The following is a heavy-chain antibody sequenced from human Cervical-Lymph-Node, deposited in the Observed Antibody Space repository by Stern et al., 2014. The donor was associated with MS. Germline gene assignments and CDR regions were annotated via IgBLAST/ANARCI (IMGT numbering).Heavy chain of an antibody. Sequence: EVQLVESGGGLVQPGGSLKLSCATSGFTFSASAMHWVRQASGKGLEWVCRVRGKANGHATTYAASVKGRFTISRDDSKNTAYLQMNSLRTEDTAVYYCTTDGSGWSYWGQGTLVTVSS. CDR2: VRGKANGHAT. CDR3: TTDGSGWSY. J-gene: IGHJ4*02. V-gene: IGHV3-73*02. D-gene: IGHD6-19*01. CDR1: GFTFSASA.